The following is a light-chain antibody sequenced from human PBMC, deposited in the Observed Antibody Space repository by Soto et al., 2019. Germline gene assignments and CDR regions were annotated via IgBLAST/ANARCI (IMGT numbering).Light chain of an antibody. J-gene: IGKJ1*01. Sequence: DSQMTQSPSSLSASVGDRVTITCRASQGISNYLAWYQQKPGKVPKLLIYAASTLQSGVPSRFSGSGSGTDFTLTINSLQPEDVATSYCQKYNSAPQTFGQGTKVDIK. CDR2: AAS. CDR3: QKYNSAPQT. CDR1: QGISNY. V-gene: IGKV1-27*01.